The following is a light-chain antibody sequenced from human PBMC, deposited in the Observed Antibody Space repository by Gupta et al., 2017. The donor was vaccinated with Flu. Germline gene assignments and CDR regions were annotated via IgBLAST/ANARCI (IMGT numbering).Light chain of an antibody. J-gene: IGKJ2*03. CDR2: GAS. CDR1: QSVSSSY. V-gene: IGKV3-20*01. Sequence: IVLTQSPGTLSLSPGERATLSCRASQSVSSSYLAWYQQKPGQAPRLLIYGASSRDTGIPDRFSGSGSGTDFTLTISRLEPEDFAVYYCQQYGSSPQYSFGQGTKLEIK. CDR3: QQYGSSPQYS.